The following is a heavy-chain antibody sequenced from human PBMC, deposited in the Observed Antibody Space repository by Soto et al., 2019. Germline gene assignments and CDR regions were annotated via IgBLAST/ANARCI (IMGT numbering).Heavy chain of an antibody. D-gene: IGHD3-22*01. V-gene: IGHV4-59*01. CDR3: ARGAQYYYDTSGAHAFDI. J-gene: IGHJ3*02. CDR2: ISNSGLT. Sequence: QVHLLESGPGLVKPSETLSLTCSVSGTSISSFHWSWIRQSPGKGLEWVAYISNSGLTNSDPSLKNRVMVSMDTSENLLSLKMTSVTAADTAVYYCARGAQYYYDTSGAHAFDIWGQGTRVIVSS. CDR1: GTSISSFH.